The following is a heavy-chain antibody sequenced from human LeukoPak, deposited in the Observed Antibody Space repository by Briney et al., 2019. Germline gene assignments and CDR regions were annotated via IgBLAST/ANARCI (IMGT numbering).Heavy chain of an antibody. V-gene: IGHV5-10-1*01. CDR1: GYSFTNYW. D-gene: IGHD3-10*01. CDR2: IDPSDSYT. Sequence: GESLKISCESSGYSFTNYWINWVRQMPGKGLEWMGRIDPSDSYTNYSPSFQGHATISADKSISTAYLQWSSLKASDTAMYYCARQPTIVGGVPRAMDVWGQGTTVTVSS. J-gene: IGHJ6*02. CDR3: ARQPTIVGGVPRAMDV.